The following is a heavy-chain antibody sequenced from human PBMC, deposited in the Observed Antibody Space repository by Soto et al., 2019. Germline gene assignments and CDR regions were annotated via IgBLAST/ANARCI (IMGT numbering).Heavy chain of an antibody. Sequence: PGGSLRLSCAASGFSFRSYDMNWVRQVPGKGLEWLSYISSSGSTIYCADSVKGRFTISRDNGKNSLYLQMNSLRAEDTAFHYCARGTYNFGAIGGLDVWGQGTTVTVSS. V-gene: IGHV3-48*03. J-gene: IGHJ6*02. CDR3: ARGTYNFGAIGGLDV. CDR2: ISSSGSTI. CDR1: GFSFRSYD. D-gene: IGHD5-18*01.